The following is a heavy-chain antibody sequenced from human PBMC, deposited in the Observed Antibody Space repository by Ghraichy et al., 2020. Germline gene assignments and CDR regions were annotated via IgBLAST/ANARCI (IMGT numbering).Heavy chain of an antibody. Sequence: ASVKVSCKASGYTFTSYDINWVRQATGQGLEWMGWMNPNSGNTGYAQKFQGRVTMTRNTSISTAYMELSSLRSEDTAVYYCARGPSNPLGRKTWIQLWWVYYFDYWGQGTLVTVSS. D-gene: IGHD5-18*01. CDR2: MNPNSGNT. V-gene: IGHV1-8*01. CDR3: ARGPSNPLGRKTWIQLWWVYYFDY. CDR1: GYTFTSYD. J-gene: IGHJ4*02.